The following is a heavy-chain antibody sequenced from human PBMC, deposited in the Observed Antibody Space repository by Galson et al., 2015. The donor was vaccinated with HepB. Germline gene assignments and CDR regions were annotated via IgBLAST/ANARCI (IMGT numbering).Heavy chain of an antibody. CDR3: AKDIKVNYDYVWGSYRPAFGY. D-gene: IGHD3-16*02. V-gene: IGHV3-23*01. CDR2: ISGSGGST. CDR1: GFTFSSYA. J-gene: IGHJ4*02. Sequence: SLRLSCAASGFTFSSYAMSWVRQAPGKGLEWVSAISGSGGSTYYADSVKGRFTISRDNSKNTLYLQMNSLRAEDTAVYYCAKDIKVNYDYVWGSYRPAFGYWGQGTLVTVSS.